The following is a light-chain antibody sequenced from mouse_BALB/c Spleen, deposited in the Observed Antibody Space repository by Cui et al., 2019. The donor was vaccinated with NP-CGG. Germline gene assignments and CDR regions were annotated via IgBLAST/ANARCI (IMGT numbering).Light chain of an antibody. CDR3: ALWYSNHWV. Sequence: QAVVTQESALTTSPGDTVPLTCRSSTGTVTTNNYANWVQEKPDHLFTGLIGGTNNRAPGVPARFSGSLIGDKAALTITGAQTEDEAIYFCALWYSNHWVFGGGTKLTVL. CDR2: GTN. J-gene: IGLJ1*01. CDR1: TGTVTTNNY. V-gene: IGLV1*01.